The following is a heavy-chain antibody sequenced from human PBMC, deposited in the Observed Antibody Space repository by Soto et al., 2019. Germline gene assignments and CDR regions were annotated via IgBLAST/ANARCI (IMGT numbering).Heavy chain of an antibody. CDR3: ATQRGVTYSFWFDP. CDR2: VYYSGST. V-gene: IGHV4-39*01. J-gene: IGHJ5*02. CDR1: GDSISGSSSY. Sequence: QVQLQESGPGLVKPSETLSLTCTVSGDSISGSSSYWAWIRQPPGKGLEWIGSVYYSGSTYFNPSLKSRATISVDTSMNQFSLKLSSVTAADTAVYYCATQRGVTYSFWFDPWGPGTLVTVSS. D-gene: IGHD3-10*01.